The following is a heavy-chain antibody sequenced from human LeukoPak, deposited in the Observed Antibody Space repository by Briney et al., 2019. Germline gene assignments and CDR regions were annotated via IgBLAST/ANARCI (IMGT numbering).Heavy chain of an antibody. Sequence: GGSLRLSCAASGFTFGAYYMTWVRQAPGKGLEWVANIKQDGSEKYYVDSVKGRFTISRDNANNSLYLQMNSLRAEDTAVYYCARMSGIAVAAIWISYFDYWGPGTLVTVSS. J-gene: IGHJ4*02. V-gene: IGHV3-7*03. CDR3: ARMSGIAVAAIWISYFDY. CDR1: GFTFGAYY. D-gene: IGHD6-19*01. CDR2: IKQDGSEK.